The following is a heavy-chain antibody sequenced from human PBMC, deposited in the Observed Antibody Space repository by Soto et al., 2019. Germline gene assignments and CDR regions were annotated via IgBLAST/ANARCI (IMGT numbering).Heavy chain of an antibody. Sequence: GSLRLSCPDPVFTFSNYAVSWVRQSPGRGLEWVASISDMGFSTKYADSVNGRFTISRDNSRNTLFLQMDTLRAEDTAVYYCARLPYSYVSLYFFDFWGQGTLVTVS. CDR1: VFTFSNYA. CDR2: ISDMGFST. J-gene: IGHJ4*02. V-gene: IGHV3-23*01. CDR3: ARLPYSYVSLYFFDF. D-gene: IGHD5-18*01.